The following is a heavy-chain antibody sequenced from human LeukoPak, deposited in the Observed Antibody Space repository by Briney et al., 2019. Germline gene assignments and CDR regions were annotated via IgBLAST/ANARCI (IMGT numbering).Heavy chain of an antibody. CDR1: GGSISSYY. CDR3: ARGDSSGHPAFDY. J-gene: IGHJ4*02. CDR2: IYYSGST. V-gene: IGHV4-59*01. D-gene: IGHD3-22*01. Sequence: SETLSLTCTVSGGSISSYYWSWIRQPPGKGLEWIGYIYYSGSTNYIPSLKSRVTISVDTSKNQFSLKLTSVTAADTAVYYCARGDSSGHPAFDYWGQGTLVTVSS.